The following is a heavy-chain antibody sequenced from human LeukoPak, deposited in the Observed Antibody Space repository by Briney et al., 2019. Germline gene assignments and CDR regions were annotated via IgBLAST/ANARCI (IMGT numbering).Heavy chain of an antibody. CDR3: ARDRQVGDYGGNSGFDY. V-gene: IGHV3-21*01. Sequence: GGSLRLSCAVSGFTFSSCSMNWVRQAPGKGLEWVSCISSSSSYIHYADSVKGRFTISRDNAMNSLYLQMNSLRAEDTAVYYCARDRQVGDYGGNSGFDYWGQGTLVSVSS. CDR1: GFTFSSCS. CDR2: ISSSSSYI. D-gene: IGHD4-23*01. J-gene: IGHJ4*02.